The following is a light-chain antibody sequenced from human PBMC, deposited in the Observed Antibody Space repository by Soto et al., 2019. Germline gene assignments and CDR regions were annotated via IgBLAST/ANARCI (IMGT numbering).Light chain of an antibody. CDR2: MTN. V-gene: IGLV1-47*01. CDR3: AAWDDSLRAWV. J-gene: IGLJ3*02. Sequence: SVLTQPPSASGTPGQTVTISCSGGWYNIGKNLGYWYQHLPGTAPKLLIYMTNQRPSGVPDRFSGSKSGSSASLAVSGLRSEDEAVYYCAAWDDSLRAWVFGGGTKVTVL. CDR1: WYNIGKNL.